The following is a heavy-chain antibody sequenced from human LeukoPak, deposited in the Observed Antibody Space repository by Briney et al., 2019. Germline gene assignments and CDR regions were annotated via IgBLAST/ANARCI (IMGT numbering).Heavy chain of an antibody. D-gene: IGHD2-2*03. J-gene: IGHJ4*02. CDR1: GGSISSGSYY. CDR2: IYTSGST. V-gene: IGHV4-61*02. Sequence: SETLSLTCTVSGGSISSGSYYWSWIRQPAGKGLEWIGRIYTSGSTNYNPSLKSRVTISVDTSKNQFSLKLSSVTAADTAVYYCARAGYCSSTGCYYFDYWGQGTLVTVSS. CDR3: ARAGYCSSTGCYYFDY.